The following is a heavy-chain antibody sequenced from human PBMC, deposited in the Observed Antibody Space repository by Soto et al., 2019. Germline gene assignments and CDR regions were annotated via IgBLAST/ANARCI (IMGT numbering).Heavy chain of an antibody. Sequence: LGGSLRLSCAASGFTFSSYAMSWVRQAPGKGLEWVSAISGSGGSTYYADSVKGRFTISRDNSKNTLYLQMNSLRAEDTAVYYCAKLYSSSSGVDYWGQGTLVTVSS. CDR1: GFTFSSYA. V-gene: IGHV3-23*01. CDR2: ISGSGGST. D-gene: IGHD6-6*01. J-gene: IGHJ4*02. CDR3: AKLYSSSSGVDY.